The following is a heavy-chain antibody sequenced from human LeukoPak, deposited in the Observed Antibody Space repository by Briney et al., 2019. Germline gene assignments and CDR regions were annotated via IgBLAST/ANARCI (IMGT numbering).Heavy chain of an antibody. CDR3: AKDLAYCSSTSCYENAFEI. D-gene: IGHD2-2*01. CDR2: ISGNGGST. CDR1: GFTFSSYS. J-gene: IGHJ3*02. Sequence: GGSLRLSCAASGFTFSSYSMNWVRQAPGKGLEWVSTISGNGGSTYYADSVKGRFTISRDKSKNTLYLQMTSLRAEDTAVYYCAKDLAYCSSTSCYENAFEIWGQGTMVTVSS. V-gene: IGHV3-23*01.